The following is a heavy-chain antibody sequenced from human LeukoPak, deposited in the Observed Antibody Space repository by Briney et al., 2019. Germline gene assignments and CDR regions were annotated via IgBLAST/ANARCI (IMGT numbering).Heavy chain of an antibody. D-gene: IGHD4-17*01. J-gene: IGHJ3*02. CDR3: ARPNYGDYNAFDI. V-gene: IGHV1-69*01. CDR2: IIPIFGTA. Sequence: ASVKVSCKASGGTFSSYAISWVRQAPGQGLEWMGGIIPIFGTANYAQKFQGRVTITADESTSTAYMELSSLRSEDTAVYYCARPNYGDYNAFDIWGQGTMVTVSS. CDR1: GGTFSSYA.